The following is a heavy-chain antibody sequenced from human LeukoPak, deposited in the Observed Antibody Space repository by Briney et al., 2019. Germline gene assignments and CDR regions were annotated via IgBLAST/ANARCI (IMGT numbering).Heavy chain of an antibody. CDR2: FDPEDGET. D-gene: IGHD5-18*01. V-gene: IGHV1-24*01. CDR1: GYTLTELS. Sequence: ASVKVSCKVSGYTLTELSVQWARQAPGRWLEWMGGFDPEDGETIYAQKFQGRVTMTEDTSTDTAYMELSSLRSEDTAVYYCATLLNGYSYGYYWGQGTLVTVSS. J-gene: IGHJ4*02. CDR3: ATLLNGYSYGYY.